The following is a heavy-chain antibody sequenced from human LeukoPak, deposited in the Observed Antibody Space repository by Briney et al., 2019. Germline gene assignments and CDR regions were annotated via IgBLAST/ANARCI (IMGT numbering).Heavy chain of an antibody. V-gene: IGHV4-59*01. D-gene: IGHD4-17*01. CDR3: ARVAVTTPDFDY. CDR1: GGSISSYY. Sequence: SETLSLTCTVSGGSISSYYWSWIRQPPGKGLEWIGYIYYSGSTNYNPSLKSRVTISADTSKNQFSLKLSSVTAADTAVYYCARVAVTTPDFDYWGQGTLVTVSS. CDR2: IYYSGST. J-gene: IGHJ4*02.